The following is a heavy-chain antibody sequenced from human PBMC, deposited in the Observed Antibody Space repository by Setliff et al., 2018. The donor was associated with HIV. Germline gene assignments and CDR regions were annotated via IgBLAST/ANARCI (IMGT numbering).Heavy chain of an antibody. CDR2: ISVYNDNT. J-gene: IGHJ4*02. CDR1: GYTFSTYG. Sequence: ASVKVSCKASGYTFSTYGISWVRQAPGQGLEWMGWISVYNDNTNYAQKFQGRVTMTTDTSTNTAYMELRGLRSDDTAVYHCARVNGYNNYDSGGLDYWGQGTLVTVSS. D-gene: IGHD3-16*01. V-gene: IGHV1-18*01. CDR3: ARVNGYNNYDSGGLDY.